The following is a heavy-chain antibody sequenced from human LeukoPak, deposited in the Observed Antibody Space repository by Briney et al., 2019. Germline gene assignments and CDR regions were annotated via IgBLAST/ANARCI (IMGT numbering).Heavy chain of an antibody. D-gene: IGHD3-16*01. Sequence: GGSLRLSCAASGFTFTNYHMTWIRQAPGKGLEWISFISTSASGSTLYYADSVKGRFTISRDDANKSLSLQMNSLRVEDTAVYYCGGLAPHLADYWGRGTLVAVSS. J-gene: IGHJ4*02. V-gene: IGHV3-11*01. CDR2: ISTSASGSTL. CDR3: GGLAPHLADY. CDR1: GFTFTNYH.